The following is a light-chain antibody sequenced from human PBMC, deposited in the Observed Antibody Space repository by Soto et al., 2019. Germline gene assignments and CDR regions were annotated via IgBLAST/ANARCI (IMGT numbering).Light chain of an antibody. CDR3: SSYTSSSTPYV. V-gene: IGLV2-14*01. CDR1: SSDVGGYNY. J-gene: IGLJ1*01. CDR2: DVS. Sequence: QAVLTQPASVCGSPGQSITISCTGTSSDVGGYNYVSWYQQHPGKAPKLMIYDVSNRPSGVSNRFSGSKSGNTASLTISGLQAEDEADYYSSSYTSSSTPYVFGTGTKVTVL.